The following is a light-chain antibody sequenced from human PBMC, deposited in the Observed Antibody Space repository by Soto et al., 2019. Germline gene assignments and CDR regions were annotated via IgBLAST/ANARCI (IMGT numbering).Light chain of an antibody. CDR2: DVS. V-gene: IGLV2-14*01. CDR1: SSDVGGYNY. Sequence: QSVLTQPASVSGSPGQSITISCTGTSSDVGGYNYVSWYQQHPGKAPKLMIYDVSNRPSGVSNRFSGSKSGNTPSLTISGLQAEDEADYYCSSYTSSSPYVFGTGTKVTVL. CDR3: SSYTSSSPYV. J-gene: IGLJ1*01.